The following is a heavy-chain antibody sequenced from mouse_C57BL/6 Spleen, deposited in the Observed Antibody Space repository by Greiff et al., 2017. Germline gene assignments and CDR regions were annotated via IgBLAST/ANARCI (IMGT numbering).Heavy chain of an antibody. Sequence: QVQLQQPGAELVKPGASVKLSCKASGYTFTSYWMHWVKQRPGQGLEWIGMIHPNSGSTNYNEKFKSKATLTVDKSSSTAYMQLSSLTSEDSAVXYCASPVVATENYAMDYWGQGTSVTVSS. CDR3: ASPVVATENYAMDY. CDR2: IHPNSGST. J-gene: IGHJ4*01. D-gene: IGHD1-1*01. V-gene: IGHV1-64*01. CDR1: GYTFTSYW.